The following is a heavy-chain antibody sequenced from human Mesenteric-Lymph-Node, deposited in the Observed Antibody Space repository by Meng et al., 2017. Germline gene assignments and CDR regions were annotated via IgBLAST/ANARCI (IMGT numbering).Heavy chain of an antibody. CDR3: AKSSLHAGTLYFDS. Sequence: QVQLVQSGAEVKKPGASVKVSCKASGYTFSSYDINWVRQATGQGPEWMGWINPNSGYTGQAQKFQGRVTINRDTSASSAYMEVSSLRSEDTAVYYCAKSSLHAGTLYFDSWGQGTLVTVSS. D-gene: IGHD2-21*02. CDR2: INPNSGYT. CDR1: GYTFSSYD. V-gene: IGHV1-8*01. J-gene: IGHJ4*02.